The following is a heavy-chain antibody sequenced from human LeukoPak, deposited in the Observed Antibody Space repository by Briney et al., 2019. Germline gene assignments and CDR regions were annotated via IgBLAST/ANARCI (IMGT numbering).Heavy chain of an antibody. CDR3: ARGRPDPQNSDYWDY. J-gene: IGHJ4*02. CDR2: IHYTGRT. D-gene: IGHD3-22*01. Sequence: SETLSPTCTISRGSISTYYWSWLRQTPGTTLEWIGNIHYTGRTRYNPSLESRVTMSLDTPKNEFSLMLTSMTAADSAVYYCARGRPDPQNSDYWDYWGQGILVTVSS. CDR1: RGSISTYY. V-gene: IGHV4-59*01.